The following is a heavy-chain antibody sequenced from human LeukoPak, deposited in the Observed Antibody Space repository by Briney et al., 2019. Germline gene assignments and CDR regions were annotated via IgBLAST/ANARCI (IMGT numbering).Heavy chain of an antibody. D-gene: IGHD1-26*01. CDR3: ARDLSWELLRGIDAFDI. J-gene: IGHJ3*02. Sequence: GASVKVSCKASGYTFTGYYMHWVRQAPGQGLEWMGWINPNSGGTNYAQKFQGRVTMTRDTSISTAYMELSRLRSDDTAVYYCARDLSWELLRGIDAFDIWGQGTMVTVSS. CDR1: GYTFTGYY. V-gene: IGHV1-2*02. CDR2: INPNSGGT.